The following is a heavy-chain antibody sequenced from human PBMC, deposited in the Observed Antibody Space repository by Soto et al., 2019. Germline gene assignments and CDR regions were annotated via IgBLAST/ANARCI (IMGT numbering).Heavy chain of an antibody. J-gene: IGHJ4*02. CDR1: GFTFSSYA. Sequence: EVQLLESGGGLVQPGGSLRLSCAASGFTFSSYAMSWVRQAPGKGLEWVSAISGSGGSTYYADSVKGRFTISRDNSKNTLYLQMNSLRSEDTAVYYCAKVILFLEWLPSSPLDYWGQGTLVTVSS. CDR2: ISGSGGST. D-gene: IGHD3-3*01. CDR3: AKVILFLEWLPSSPLDY. V-gene: IGHV3-23*01.